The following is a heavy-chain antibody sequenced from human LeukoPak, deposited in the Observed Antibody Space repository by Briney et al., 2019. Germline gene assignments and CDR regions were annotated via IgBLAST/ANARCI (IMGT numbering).Heavy chain of an antibody. V-gene: IGHV1-18*01. CDR1: GYTFTSYG. J-gene: IGHJ4*02. D-gene: IGHD3-10*01. CDR3: AIHYGSGSFPDY. Sequence: ASVKVSCKASGYTFTSYGISWVRQAPGQGLEWMGWISAYNGNTNYAKKLQGRVTMTTDTSTGTAYMELRSLRSDDTAVYYCAIHYGSGSFPDYWGQGTLVTVSS. CDR2: ISAYNGNT.